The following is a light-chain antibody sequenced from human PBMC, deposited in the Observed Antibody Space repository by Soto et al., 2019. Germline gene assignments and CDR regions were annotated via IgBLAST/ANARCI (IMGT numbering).Light chain of an antibody. CDR2: SAS. CDR3: QQSHSTPYT. V-gene: IGKV1-39*01. CDR1: QGLSSY. J-gene: IGKJ2*01. Sequence: DIQMTQSPSSLSVSIGVRVTITCRASQGLSSYLNWYRQKPGKAPELLIYSASTLQTGVPSRFSGSGSETECTLTISSLQSEDLATYYGQQSHSTPYTFGQGTKLEL.